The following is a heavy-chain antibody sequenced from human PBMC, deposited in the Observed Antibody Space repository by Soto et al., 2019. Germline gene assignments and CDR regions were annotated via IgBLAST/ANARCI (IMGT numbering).Heavy chain of an antibody. Sequence: LRLSCAASGFSFSSDSMGWVCQAPGKGLEWVSSISSSGSFMNYADSVKGRFTISRDNAKNSLYLQMSGLKDEDTAVYYCARDPPTGTTLDWVDSWGQGTLVTVSS. CDR2: ISSSGSFM. CDR3: ARDPPTGTTLDWVDS. D-gene: IGHD1-7*01. V-gene: IGHV3-21*01. CDR1: GFSFSSDS. J-gene: IGHJ5*01.